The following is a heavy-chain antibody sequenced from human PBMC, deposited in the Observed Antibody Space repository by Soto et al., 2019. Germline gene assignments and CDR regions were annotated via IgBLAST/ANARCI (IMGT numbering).Heavy chain of an antibody. CDR1: GGSISSNY. J-gene: IGHJ4*02. CDR2: IPYSGRT. CDR3: ARAYDILTGFDY. D-gene: IGHD3-9*01. Sequence: QVQLQESGPGLVKPSETLSFTCSVSGGSISSNYWSWIRQPPGKGLEWIGYIPYSGRTNYNPSVRSRVTISGDTSKNQFSLKLSSVTAADTAVYYCARAYDILTGFDYWGQGTLVTVSS. V-gene: IGHV4-59*01.